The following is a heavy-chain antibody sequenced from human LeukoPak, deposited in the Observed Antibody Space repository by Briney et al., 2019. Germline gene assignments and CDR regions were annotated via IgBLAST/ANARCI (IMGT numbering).Heavy chain of an antibody. CDR3: ARGQRITIFGVVYFDY. V-gene: IGHV1-2*06. CDR2: INPNNGGT. CDR1: VYAFTGYY. Sequence: GASVKVSCKTSVYAFTGYYIHWVRQAPGQGLEWMGRINPNNGGTNHAQKFQGRVTMTRDTSISTAYMELSRLRSDDTAMYYRARGQRITIFGVVYFDYWGQGTLVTVSS. D-gene: IGHD3-3*01. J-gene: IGHJ4*02.